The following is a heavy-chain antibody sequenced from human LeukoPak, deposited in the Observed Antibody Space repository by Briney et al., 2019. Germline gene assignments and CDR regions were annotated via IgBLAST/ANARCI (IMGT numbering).Heavy chain of an antibody. J-gene: IGHJ2*01. V-gene: IGHV4-59*12. CDR2: IYYSGNT. CDR3: ARVVITAEYFDL. Sequence: SETLSLTCTVSGGSISSYYWSWIRQPPGKGLEWIGCIYYSGNTYYNPSLKSRVTISVDTSKNQFSLKLSSVTAADTAVYYCARVVITAEYFDLWGRGTLVTVSS. D-gene: IGHD2-21*02. CDR1: GGSISSYY.